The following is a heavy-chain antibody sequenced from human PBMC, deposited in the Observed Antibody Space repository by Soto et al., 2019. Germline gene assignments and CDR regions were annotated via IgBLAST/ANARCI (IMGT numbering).Heavy chain of an antibody. CDR3: ARLDSVYGDYLSVSFFDY. CDR1: GGSISSYY. CDR2: IYYSGST. Sequence: PSQMLSLTSTVSGGSISSYYWSWIRQPPGKGLEWIGYIYYSGSTYYNPSLKSRVTISVDTSKNQFSLKLSSVTAADTAVYYCARLDSVYGDYLSVSFFDYWGQGTLVTVSS. J-gene: IGHJ4*02. D-gene: IGHD4-17*01. V-gene: IGHV4-59*04.